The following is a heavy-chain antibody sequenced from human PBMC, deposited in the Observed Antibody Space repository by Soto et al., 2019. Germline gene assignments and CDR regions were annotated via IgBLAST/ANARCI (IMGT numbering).Heavy chain of an antibody. CDR1: GFTFNSHA. CDR3: AKSRSTLWYDTDC. J-gene: IGHJ4*02. CDR2: IRGSGSGA. D-gene: IGHD2-2*01. Sequence: EVQLLESGGGLVQPGGSLRLSCAASGFTFNSHAMSWVRQAPGKGLEWVSAIRGSGSGARYADSVKGRFTISRDNSRDTLYLQMDSLTSEDSAVYHCAKSRSTLWYDTDCWGQGTLVSVSS. V-gene: IGHV3-23*01.